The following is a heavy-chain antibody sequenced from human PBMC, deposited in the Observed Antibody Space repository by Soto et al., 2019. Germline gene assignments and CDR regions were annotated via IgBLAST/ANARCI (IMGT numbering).Heavy chain of an antibody. Sequence: GASVKVSCKASGCTFSSYAISWVRQAPGQGLEWMGGIIPIFGTANYAQKFQGRVTITADESTSTAYMELSSLRSEDTAVYYCARVIYCSGGSCYHRGGMDVWGQGTTVTVSS. J-gene: IGHJ6*02. CDR1: GCTFSSYA. CDR2: IIPIFGTA. V-gene: IGHV1-69*13. CDR3: ARVIYCSGGSCYHRGGMDV. D-gene: IGHD2-15*01.